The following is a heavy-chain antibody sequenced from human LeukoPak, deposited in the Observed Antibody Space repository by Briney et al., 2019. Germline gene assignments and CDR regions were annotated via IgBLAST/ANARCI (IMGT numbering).Heavy chain of an antibody. CDR3: AKVASGYDYGYFDY. J-gene: IGHJ4*02. CDR1: GFTFSSYG. D-gene: IGHD5-12*01. CDR2: IRYDGSNK. V-gene: IGHV3-30*02. Sequence: GGSLRLSCAASGFTFSSYGMHWVRQAPGKGLEWVAFIRYDGSNKYYADSVKGRFTISRDNSKNTLYLQMNSLRAEDTAVYYCAKVASGYDYGYFDYWGQGTLVTVSS.